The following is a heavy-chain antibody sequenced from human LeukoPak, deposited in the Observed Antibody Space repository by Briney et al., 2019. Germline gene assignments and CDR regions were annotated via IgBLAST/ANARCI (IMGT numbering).Heavy chain of an antibody. CDR3: ARALNPLPGTYYFDY. CDR1: GASINSHH. V-gene: IGHV4-4*07. CDR2: IYISGST. D-gene: IGHD2-15*01. Sequence: PSETLSLTCTVSGASINSHHCSWLRQPAGKGLEWIGRIYISGSTNYNPSPQSRVTMSVDTSKNQFSLKLSSVTAADTAVYYCARALNPLPGTYYFDYWGQGTLVTVSS. J-gene: IGHJ4*02.